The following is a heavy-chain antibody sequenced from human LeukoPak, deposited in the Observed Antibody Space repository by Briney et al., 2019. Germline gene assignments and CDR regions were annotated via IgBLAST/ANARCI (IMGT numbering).Heavy chain of an antibody. D-gene: IGHD3-10*01. CDR2: VSAGHHA. V-gene: IGHV3-13*01. CDR3: AREGTMLVRGVSYFDY. J-gene: IGHJ4*02. Sequence: GGSLRLSCTASGFTLGGHDMHWVRQTTGDGLEWVAAVSAGHHAFYAGSVKGRFTVSREDAKNTLYLQMNSLRAEDTAVYYCAREGTMLVRGVSYFDYWGQGTLVTVSS. CDR1: GFTLGGHD.